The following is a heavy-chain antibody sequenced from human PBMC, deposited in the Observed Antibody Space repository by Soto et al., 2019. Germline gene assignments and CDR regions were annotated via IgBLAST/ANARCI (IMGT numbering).Heavy chain of an antibody. Sequence: PGGSLRLSCAASGFTFSSYAMSWVRQAPGKGLEWVSAISGSGGSTYYADSVKGRFTISRDNSKNTLYLQMNSLRAEDTAVYYCAITTRYSSGWPDAFDIWGQGTMVTVSS. CDR1: GFTFSSYA. V-gene: IGHV3-23*01. CDR2: ISGSGGST. D-gene: IGHD6-19*01. J-gene: IGHJ3*02. CDR3: AITTRYSSGWPDAFDI.